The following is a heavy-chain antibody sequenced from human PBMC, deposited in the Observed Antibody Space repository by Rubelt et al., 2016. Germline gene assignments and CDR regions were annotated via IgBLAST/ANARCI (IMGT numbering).Heavy chain of an antibody. CDR1: S. D-gene: IGHD5-12*01. V-gene: IGHV3-21*01. CDR3: ASTSGVANWFDP. Sequence: SMNWVRQAPGKGLEWVSSISSSSSYIYYADSVKGRFTISRDNAKNSLYLQMSSLRAEDTAVYYCASTSGVANWFDPWGQGTLVTVSS. CDR2: ISSSSSYI. J-gene: IGHJ5*02.